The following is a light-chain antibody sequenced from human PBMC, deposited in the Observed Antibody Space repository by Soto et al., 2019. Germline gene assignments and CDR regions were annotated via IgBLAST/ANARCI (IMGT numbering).Light chain of an antibody. Sequence: QSALTQPASVSGSPGQSITISCTGTSSDVGGYNYVSWCQQHPGKAPKLMIYDVSNRPSGVSNRFSGSKSGNTASLTIAGLQAEDEADYCCSSYTSSSTLVVFGTGTKVTVL. CDR3: SSYTSSSTLVV. V-gene: IGLV2-14*01. CDR2: DVS. CDR1: SSDVGGYNY. J-gene: IGLJ1*01.